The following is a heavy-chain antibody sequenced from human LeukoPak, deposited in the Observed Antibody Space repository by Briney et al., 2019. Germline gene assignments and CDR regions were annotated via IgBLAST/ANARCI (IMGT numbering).Heavy chain of an antibody. V-gene: IGHV4-39*07. D-gene: IGHD4-17*01. CDR2: IYYSGST. Sequence: PSETLSLTCTVSGGSISSSSNYWGWIRQPPGKGLEWIGSIYYSGSTYYNPSLKSRVTISVDTSKNQFSLKLSSVTAADTAVYYCASAVTMTYYFDYWGQGTLVTVSS. J-gene: IGHJ4*02. CDR1: GGSISSSSNY. CDR3: ASAVTMTYYFDY.